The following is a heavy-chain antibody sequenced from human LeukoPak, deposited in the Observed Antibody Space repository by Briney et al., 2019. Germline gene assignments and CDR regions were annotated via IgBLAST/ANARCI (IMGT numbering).Heavy chain of an antibody. Sequence: SGGSLRLSCAASGFTFSNAWMSWVRQAPGKGLEWVGCIKSKTDGGTTDYAAPVKGRFTISRDDSKNTLYLQMNSLKTEDTAVYYCTTRLYYFDYWGQGTLVTVSS. V-gene: IGHV3-15*01. CDR2: IKSKTDGGTT. J-gene: IGHJ4*02. CDR1: GFTFSNAW. CDR3: TTRLYYFDY.